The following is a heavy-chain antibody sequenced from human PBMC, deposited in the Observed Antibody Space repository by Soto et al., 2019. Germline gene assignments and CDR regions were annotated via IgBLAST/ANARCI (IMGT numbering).Heavy chain of an antibody. V-gene: IGHV3-23*01. CDR3: ATLLTARKDAFDI. J-gene: IGHJ3*02. CDR1: GFTFSTYA. Sequence: EVQLLESGGGLVQPGGSLRLSCAASGFTFSTYAMSWVRQAPGKGLEWVSAISGSGGTTYYADSVKGRFTISRDNSKNTLYLQMNSLGAEDTAVYYCATLLTARKDAFDIWGQGTMVTVSS. D-gene: IGHD7-27*01. CDR2: ISGSGGTT.